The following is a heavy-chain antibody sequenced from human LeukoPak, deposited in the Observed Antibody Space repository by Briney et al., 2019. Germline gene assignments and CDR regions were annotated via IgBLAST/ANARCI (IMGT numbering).Heavy chain of an antibody. J-gene: IGHJ4*02. Sequence: GESLKISCKGSGYSFTSYWIGWVRQMPGKGLEWMGIIYPGDSDTRYSPSFQSQVTISADKSISTAYLQWSSLKASDTAMYYCARLFGGGGNGWYYYFNYWGQGTLVTVSS. CDR3: ARLFGGGGNGWYYYFNY. V-gene: IGHV5-51*01. CDR2: IYPGDSDT. D-gene: IGHD6-19*01. CDR1: GYSFTSYW.